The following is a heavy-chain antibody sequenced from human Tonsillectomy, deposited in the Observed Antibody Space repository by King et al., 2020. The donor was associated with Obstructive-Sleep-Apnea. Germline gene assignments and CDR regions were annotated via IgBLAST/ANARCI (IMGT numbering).Heavy chain of an antibody. J-gene: IGHJ5*02. D-gene: IGHD1-26*01. Sequence: VQLQESGPGLLKPSETLSLTCTVSGGSISSYYWSWIRQPAGKGLEWIGRMYTSGSTNYNPSLKSRVTMSVDTSKTQFSLKLKFVTAADTAVYYCARDLVGATSDWFDPWGQGTLVTVSS. CDR3: ARDLVGATSDWFDP. CDR1: GGSISSYY. V-gene: IGHV4-4*07. CDR2: MYTSGST.